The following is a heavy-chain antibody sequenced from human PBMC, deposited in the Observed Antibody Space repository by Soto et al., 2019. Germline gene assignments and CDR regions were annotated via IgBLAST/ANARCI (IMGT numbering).Heavy chain of an antibody. CDR3: VWSCTGGSCSAY. J-gene: IGHJ4*02. Sequence: QVRLVQSGAELKKPGASVKVSCKASGNPFISYAISWVRQAPGQGLEWMGRFSVYNGNTIYAQKFHDRLTVTTDTSTTTAYMELRSLTSDDTAVYYCVWSCTGGSCSAYWGQGTLVTVSS. CDR1: GNPFISYA. D-gene: IGHD2-15*01. V-gene: IGHV1-18*04. CDR2: FSVYNGNT.